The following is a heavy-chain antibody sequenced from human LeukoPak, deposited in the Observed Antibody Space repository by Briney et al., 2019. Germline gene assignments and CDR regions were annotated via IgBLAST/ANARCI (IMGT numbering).Heavy chain of an antibody. CDR1: GGSISSYS. CDR3: ARHGSSGIHWDY. Sequence: SETLSLTCTVSGGSISSYSWSWIRQPPGKGLEWIGYIYYSGSTNCNPSPESRVTISVDTSKNQFSLKLNSVTAADTAVYYCARHGSSGIHWDYWGQGTLVIVSS. J-gene: IGHJ4*02. CDR2: IYYSGST. D-gene: IGHD1-1*01. V-gene: IGHV4-59*08.